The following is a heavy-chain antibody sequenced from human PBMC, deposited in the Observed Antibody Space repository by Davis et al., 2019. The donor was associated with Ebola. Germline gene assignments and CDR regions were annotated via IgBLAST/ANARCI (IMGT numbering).Heavy chain of an antibody. CDR3: ARGGVPYYYDSSGYYYGEVLYYFDY. CDR2: IYYSGIT. Sequence: GSLSLTCTVSGGSIISSSSYWGWIRQPPRKGLEWIGSIYYSGITYYNPSLKSRVTISVDTSKNQFSLKLSSVTAADTAVYYCARGGVPYYYDSSGYYYGEVLYYFDYWGQGTLVTVSS. CDR1: GGSIISSSSY. V-gene: IGHV4-39*07. J-gene: IGHJ4*02. D-gene: IGHD3-22*01.